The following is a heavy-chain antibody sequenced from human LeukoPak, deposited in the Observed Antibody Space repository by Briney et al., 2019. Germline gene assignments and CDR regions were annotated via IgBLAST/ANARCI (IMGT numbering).Heavy chain of an antibody. CDR3: ARTPESSGYFPWYFDY. V-gene: IGHV3-21*01. Sequence: PGGSLRLSCAASSFTFSTYSMNWVRRAPGKGLEWVSSITSSSTYIYYADSVKGRFTISRDNAKHSLYLQMNSLRAEDTAVYYCARTPESSGYFPWYFDYWGQGTLVTVSS. J-gene: IGHJ4*02. CDR2: ITSSSTYI. CDR1: SFTFSTYS. D-gene: IGHD3-22*01.